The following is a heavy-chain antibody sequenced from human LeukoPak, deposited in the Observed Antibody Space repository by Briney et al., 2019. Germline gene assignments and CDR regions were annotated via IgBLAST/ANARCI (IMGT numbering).Heavy chain of an antibody. Sequence: SETLSLTCAVYGGSFSGYYWSWIRQPPGKGLEWIGEIDHRGSTNYDPALKSRVTISVDTPKNQFTLKLSSVTAADTAVYYCARANPRKYCSGGSCSKVYYYYYGMDVWGQGTTVTVSS. V-gene: IGHV4-34*01. CDR2: IDHRGST. D-gene: IGHD2-15*01. CDR3: ARANPRKYCSGGSCSKVYYYYYGMDV. CDR1: GGSFSGYY. J-gene: IGHJ6*02.